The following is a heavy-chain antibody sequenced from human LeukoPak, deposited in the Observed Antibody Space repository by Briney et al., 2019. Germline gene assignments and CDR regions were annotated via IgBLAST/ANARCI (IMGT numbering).Heavy chain of an antibody. Sequence: GGSLRLSCAASGFTFSSYWMHWVRQAPGQGLEWMGWINPNSGGTNYAQKFQGRVTMTRDTSISTAYMELSRLRSDDTAVYYCAKLGATVGYSPIDYWGQGTLVTVSS. CDR1: GFTFSSYW. CDR3: AKLGATVGYSPIDY. CDR2: INPNSGGT. D-gene: IGHD1-26*01. J-gene: IGHJ4*02. V-gene: IGHV1-2*02.